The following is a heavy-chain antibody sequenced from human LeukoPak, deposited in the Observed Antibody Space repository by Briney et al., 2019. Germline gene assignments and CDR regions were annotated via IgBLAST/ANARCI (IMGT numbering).Heavy chain of an antibody. D-gene: IGHD6-13*01. CDR2: INHSGST. Sequence: SETLSLTCAVYDGSFSGYYWSWVRQPPGKGLEWIGEINHSGSTNYNPSLKSRVTISVDTSKNQFSLKLSSVTAADSAVYYCARRIAAAGTYAFDIWGQGTLVTVSS. CDR3: ARRIAAAGTYAFDI. V-gene: IGHV4-34*01. CDR1: DGSFSGYY. J-gene: IGHJ3*02.